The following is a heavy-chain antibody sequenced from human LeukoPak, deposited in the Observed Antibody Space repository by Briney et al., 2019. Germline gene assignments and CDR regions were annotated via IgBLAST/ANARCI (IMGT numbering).Heavy chain of an antibody. CDR1: GFTFSSYG. J-gene: IGHJ1*01. CDR2: ISYDGSNK. Sequence: GGSLRLSCAASGFTFSSYGMHWVRQAPGKGLEWVAVISYDGSNKYYADSVKGRFTISRDNSKNTLYLQMNSLRAEDTAVYYCAKSRGSGSYYGYFQHWGQGTLVTVSS. V-gene: IGHV3-30*18. CDR3: AKSRGSGSYYGYFQH. D-gene: IGHD1-26*01.